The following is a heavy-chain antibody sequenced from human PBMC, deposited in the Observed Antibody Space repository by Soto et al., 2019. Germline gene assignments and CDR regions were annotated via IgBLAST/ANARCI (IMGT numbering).Heavy chain of an antibody. D-gene: IGHD1-20*01. J-gene: IGHJ4*02. Sequence: QITLKESGPTLVKPTQTLTLTCSFSGLSTSTSGVGVGWLRQPPGKALEWLAFAYWDNDNRYNPSRKSRLTVAQHDTKSLVDLVMAKMHPVARATYYCAHRRGGYNGEDGYFHYRGQGTLVTVSA. V-gene: IGHV2-5*02. CDR3: AHRRGGYNGEDGYFHY. CDR2: AYWDNDN. CDR1: GLSTSTSGVG.